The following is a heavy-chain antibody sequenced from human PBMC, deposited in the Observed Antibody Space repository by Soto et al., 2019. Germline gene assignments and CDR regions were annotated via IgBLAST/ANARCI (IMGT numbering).Heavy chain of an antibody. D-gene: IGHD2-2*01. CDR3: ARQDYSNYRGGMDV. Sequence: EVQLVQSGAELKKPGESLKISCKTSGYSFTSHWIAWVRQMPGKGLEWMGIIYPSDSDIRYRPSVQGQVTISVDKSISTAYLQWSGLKASATATYYGARQDYSNYRGGMDVWGQGTTVTVSS. J-gene: IGHJ6*02. V-gene: IGHV5-51*01. CDR1: GYSFTSHW. CDR2: IYPSDSDI.